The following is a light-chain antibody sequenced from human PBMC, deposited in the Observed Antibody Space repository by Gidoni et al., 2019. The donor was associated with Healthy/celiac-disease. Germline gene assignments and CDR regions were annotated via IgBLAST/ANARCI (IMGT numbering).Light chain of an antibody. V-gene: IGKV3-11*01. CDR2: DAS. CDR1: QSVSSY. Sequence: EIVLTQSPATLSLSPGERATLSCSASQSVSSYLAWYQQKPGQAPRLLIYDASNRATGIPARLSGSGSGTDVTLTISSREPEDFAVYYWQQRSNRPPWTFGQGTKVEIK. CDR3: QQRSNRPPWT. J-gene: IGKJ1*01.